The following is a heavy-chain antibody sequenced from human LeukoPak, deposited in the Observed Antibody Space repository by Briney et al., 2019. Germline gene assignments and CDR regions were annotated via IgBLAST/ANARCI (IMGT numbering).Heavy chain of an antibody. V-gene: IGHV1-18*01. D-gene: IGHD3-3*02. CDR2: ISAYNGNT. CDR1: GYTFTSYG. J-gene: IGHJ3*02. Sequence: ASVTVSCKASGYTFTSYGISWVRQAPGQGLEWMGWISAYNGNTNYAQKPQGRVTMTTETSTSTAYMEPRSLSSDDTAVYYCARHFKGDAFDIWGQGTMVTVSS. CDR3: ARHFKGDAFDI.